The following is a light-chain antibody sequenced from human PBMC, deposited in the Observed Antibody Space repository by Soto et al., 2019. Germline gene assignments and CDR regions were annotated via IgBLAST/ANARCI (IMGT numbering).Light chain of an antibody. CDR3: QQYYRTPPT. V-gene: IGKV4-1*01. Sequence: DIVLTQSPDSLALSLGERSTINCNSSQSVLYSSNNKNYLAWYQQKPGQSPKLLIYWASTRESGVPDRFSGSGSGTDFTLTISSLQAEDVAVYYCQQYYRTPPTFGQGTKVDIK. CDR2: WAS. CDR1: QSVLYSSNNKNY. J-gene: IGKJ1*01.